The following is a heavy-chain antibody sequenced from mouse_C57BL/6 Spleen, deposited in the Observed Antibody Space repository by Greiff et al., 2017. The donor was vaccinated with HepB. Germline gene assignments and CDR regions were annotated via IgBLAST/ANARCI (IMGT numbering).Heavy chain of an antibody. CDR1: GFTFSSYG. CDR3: ARDPFAY. Sequence: EVNVVESGGDLVKPGGSLKLSCAASGFTFSSYGMSWVRQTPDKRLEWVATISSGGSYTYYPDSVKGRFTISRDNAKNTLYLQMSSLKSEDTAMYYCARDPFAYWGQGTLVTVSA. CDR2: ISSGGSYT. V-gene: IGHV5-6*01. J-gene: IGHJ3*01.